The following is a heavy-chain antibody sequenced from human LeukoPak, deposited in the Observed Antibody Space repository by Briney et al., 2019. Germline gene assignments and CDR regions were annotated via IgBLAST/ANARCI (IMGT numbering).Heavy chain of an antibody. CDR1: GGSFSGYY. Sequence: SETLSLKCAVYGGSFSGYYRSWIRQPPGKGLEWIGEINHSGSTNYNPSLKSRVTISVDTSKNQFSLKLSSVTAADTAMYYCARESTTVSGTFDYWGQGTLVTVSS. V-gene: IGHV4-34*01. J-gene: IGHJ4*02. D-gene: IGHD6-19*01. CDR3: ARESTTVSGTFDY. CDR2: INHSGST.